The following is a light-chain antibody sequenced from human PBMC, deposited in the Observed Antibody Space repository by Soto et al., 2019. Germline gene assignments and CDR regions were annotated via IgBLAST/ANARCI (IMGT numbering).Light chain of an antibody. Sequence: EIVMTQSPATLSVSPGERATLSCRASQSVSSNLAWYQQNPGQAPRLLIYGASTSAPGIPARFSGSGSGTEVTLTISSLQSEDVAVYYCQQYNNWPPLTFGGGTKVEIK. V-gene: IGKV3-15*01. CDR3: QQYNNWPPLT. J-gene: IGKJ4*01. CDR1: QSVSSN. CDR2: GAS.